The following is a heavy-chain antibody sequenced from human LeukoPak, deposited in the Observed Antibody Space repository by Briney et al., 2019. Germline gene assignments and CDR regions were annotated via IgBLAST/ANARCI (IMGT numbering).Heavy chain of an antibody. CDR3: AREAGYSGYDSFGY. J-gene: IGHJ4*02. CDR1: GYTFTGYY. Sequence: GASVKVSCKASGYTFTGYYMHWVRQAPGQGLEWMGWINPNSGGTNYVQKFQGRVTMTRDTSISTAYMELSRLRSDDTAVYYCAREAGYSGYDSFGYWGQGTLVTVSS. V-gene: IGHV1-2*02. D-gene: IGHD5-12*01. CDR2: INPNSGGT.